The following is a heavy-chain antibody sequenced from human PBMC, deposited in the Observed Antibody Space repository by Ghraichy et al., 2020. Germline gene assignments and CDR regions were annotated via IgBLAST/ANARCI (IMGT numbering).Heavy chain of an antibody. CDR2: IYYSGST. CDR1: GGSISSSSYY. J-gene: IGHJ6*02. CDR3: ARQSGDYNYGMDV. D-gene: IGHD1-14*01. Sequence: SETLSLTCTVSGGSISSSSYYCGWIRQPPGKGLEWIGTIYYSGSTYYNPSLKSRVTISVDTSKNQFSLELSSVTSADTAVYYCARQSGDYNYGMDVWGQGTTVTVSS. V-gene: IGHV4-39*01.